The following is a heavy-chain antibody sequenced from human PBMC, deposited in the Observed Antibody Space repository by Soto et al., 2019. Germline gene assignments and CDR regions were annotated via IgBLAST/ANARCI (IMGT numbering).Heavy chain of an antibody. J-gene: IGHJ4*02. D-gene: IGHD2-15*01. V-gene: IGHV4-31*03. Sequence: QVQLQESGPGLVKPSQTLSLTCTVSGGSISSGNYYWSWIRQHPGKGLEWIGYIFYIGSTCYNPSLQSRVTIAVDTSKNQFSLKLSSVTAADTAVYSCARGGSGDIVVVAAIDYWGQGTLVTVSS. CDR3: ARGGSGDIVVVAAIDY. CDR1: GGSISSGNYY. CDR2: IFYIGST.